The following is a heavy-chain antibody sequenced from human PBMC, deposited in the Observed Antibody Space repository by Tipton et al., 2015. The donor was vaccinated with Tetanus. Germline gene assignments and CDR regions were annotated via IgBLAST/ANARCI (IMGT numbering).Heavy chain of an antibody. CDR1: GFIFRESA. J-gene: IGHJ6*04. D-gene: IGHD1-14*01. CDR3: AKEALGVLNL. V-gene: IGHV3-23*01. CDR2: MSGSRLTP. Sequence: SLRLSCAASGFIFRESAMHWVRQAPGKGLEWVAAMSGSRLTPYYADSVKGRFTISRDNSKNTLSLQLNGLRADDSAIYYCAKEALGVLNLWGKGTTVAVSS.